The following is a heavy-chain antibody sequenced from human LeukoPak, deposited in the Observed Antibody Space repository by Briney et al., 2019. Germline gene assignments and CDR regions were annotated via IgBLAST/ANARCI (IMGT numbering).Heavy chain of an antibody. CDR1: GFTFKSYD. Sequence: GSLRLSCAASGFTFKSYDMHWVRQAAGEGLEWVSAIGTAGDTYYPGSVKGRFTISRENAKNSLYLQMNSLRAGDTAVYYCARGGRGSSWSDNWGQGTLVTVSS. CDR3: ARGGRGSSWSDN. D-gene: IGHD6-13*01. V-gene: IGHV3-13*01. J-gene: IGHJ4*02. CDR2: IGTAGDT.